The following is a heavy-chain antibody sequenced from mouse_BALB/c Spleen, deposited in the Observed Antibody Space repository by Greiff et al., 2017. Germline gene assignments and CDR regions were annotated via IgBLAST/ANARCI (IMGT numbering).Heavy chain of an antibody. Sequence: EVKLVESGGGLVQPGGSLKLSCAASGFTFSSYGMSWVRQTPDKRLELVATINSNGGSTYYPDSVKGRFTISRDNAKNTLYLQMSSLKSEDTAMYYCARGRDYDTFAYWGQGTLVTVSA. CDR3: ARGRDYDTFAY. CDR1: GFTFSSYG. CDR2: INSNGGST. D-gene: IGHD2-4*01. V-gene: IGHV5-6-3*01. J-gene: IGHJ3*01.